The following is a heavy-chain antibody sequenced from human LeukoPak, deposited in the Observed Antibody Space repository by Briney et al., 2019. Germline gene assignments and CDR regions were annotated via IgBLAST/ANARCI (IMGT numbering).Heavy chain of an antibody. Sequence: PSETLSLTCSVSGGSVNSGSYHWSWSRQPAGKGLGWIGRIYTSGSTNYNPSLKSRVTMSVDTSKNQFSLKLSSVTAADTAVYYCARGGYDYWYYFDYWGQGTLVTVSS. CDR2: IYTSGST. CDR3: ARGGYDYWYYFDY. CDR1: GGSVNSGSYH. J-gene: IGHJ4*02. V-gene: IGHV4-61*02. D-gene: IGHD5-12*01.